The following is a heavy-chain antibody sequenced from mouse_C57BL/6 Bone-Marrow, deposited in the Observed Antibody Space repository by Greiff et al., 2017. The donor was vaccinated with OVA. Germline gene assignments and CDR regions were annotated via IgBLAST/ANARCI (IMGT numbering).Heavy chain of an antibody. CDR2: IRSKSNNYAT. Sequence: EVKLVESGGGLVQPKGSLKLSCAASGFSFNTYAMNWVRQAPGKGLEWVARIRSKSNNYATYYADSVKDRFTISIDDSESMLYLQMNNLKTEDTAMYYCVRIGVLRSYYAMDYWGQGTSVTVSS. V-gene: IGHV10-1*01. CDR1: GFSFNTYA. D-gene: IGHD1-1*01. J-gene: IGHJ4*01. CDR3: VRIGVLRSYYAMDY.